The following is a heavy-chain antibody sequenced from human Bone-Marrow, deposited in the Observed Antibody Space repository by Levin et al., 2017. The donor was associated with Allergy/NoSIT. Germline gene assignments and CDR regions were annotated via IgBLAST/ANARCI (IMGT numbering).Heavy chain of an antibody. CDR1: GFIFQTFA. J-gene: IGHJ4*01. CDR3: ARGRGYSYGSRFDT. D-gene: IGHD5-18*01. V-gene: IGHV3-30*04. CDR2: ISNDAKHR. Sequence: SGGSLRLSCAASGFIFQTFAMNWVRQAPGKPPEWVAVISNDAKHRYYADFVKGRFTISRDNSKGTLFLEMNSLRHDDTAVYYCARGRGYSYGSRFDTWGHGTPVTVSS.